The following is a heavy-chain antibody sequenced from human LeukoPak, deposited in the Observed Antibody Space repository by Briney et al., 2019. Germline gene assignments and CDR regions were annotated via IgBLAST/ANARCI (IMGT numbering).Heavy chain of an antibody. J-gene: IGHJ4*02. CDR3: ARGGTGFDY. D-gene: IGHD1-1*01. V-gene: IGHV1-69*05. Sequence: ASVKVSCKASGGTFSSYAISWVRQAPGQGLEWMGGIIPIFGTANYAQKFQGRVTMTRNTSISTAYMELSSLRSEDTAVYYCARGGTGFDYWGQGTLVTVSS. CDR1: GGTFSSYA. CDR2: IIPIFGTA.